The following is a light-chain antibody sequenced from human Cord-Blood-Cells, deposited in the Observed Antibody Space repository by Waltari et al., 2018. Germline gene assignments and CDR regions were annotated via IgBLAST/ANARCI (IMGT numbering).Light chain of an antibody. CDR1: SSDVGSYNL. J-gene: IGLJ2*01. Sequence: QSALTQPASVSGSPGQSITISCTGTSSDVGSYNLVSWYQQHPGKAPKLMIYEGSKRPSGVSTRCAGSKSGNTASLTSAGLQAEDEADYYCCSYAGSSTYVVFGGGTKLTVL. V-gene: IGLV2-23*01. CDR3: CSYAGSSTYVV. CDR2: EGS.